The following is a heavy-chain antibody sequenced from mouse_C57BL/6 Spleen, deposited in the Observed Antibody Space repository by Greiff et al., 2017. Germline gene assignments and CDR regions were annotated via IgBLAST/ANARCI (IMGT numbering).Heavy chain of an antibody. V-gene: IGHV1-9*01. CDR2: ILPGSGST. CDR3: ARARYGSISSFDT. Sequence: QVQLQQSGAELMKPGASVKLSCKATGYTFTGYWIEWVKQRPGHGLEWIGEILPGSGSTNYNEKFKGKATFTADTSSNTAYMQLSSLTTQDSATYYCARARYGSISSFDTWGAGTTLTLSS. D-gene: IGHD1-1*01. CDR1: GYTFTGYW. J-gene: IGHJ2*01.